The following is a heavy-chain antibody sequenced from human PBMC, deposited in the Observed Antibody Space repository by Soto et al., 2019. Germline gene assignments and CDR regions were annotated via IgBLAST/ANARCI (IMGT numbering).Heavy chain of an antibody. Sequence: PSETLSLTCTVSGCSISSYYWSWIRQPPGKGLEWIGYIYYSGSTNYNPSLKSRVTISVDTSKNQFSLKLSSVTAADTAVYYCARGFEYSSSAGFDYWGQGTLVTVSS. CDR3: ARGFEYSSSAGFDY. CDR1: GCSISSYY. D-gene: IGHD6-6*01. J-gene: IGHJ4*02. V-gene: IGHV4-59*01. CDR2: IYYSGST.